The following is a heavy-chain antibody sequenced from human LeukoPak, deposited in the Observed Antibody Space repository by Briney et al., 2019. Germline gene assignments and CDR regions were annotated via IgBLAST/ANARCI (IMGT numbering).Heavy chain of an antibody. D-gene: IGHD5-12*01. CDR1: GYTFTSFD. J-gene: IGHJ3*01. CDR2: MNPDSGDT. V-gene: IGHV1-8*01. CDR3: ASRTSSGYDYDVFDL. Sequence: ASVKVSCKASGYTFTSFDINWVRQTAGQGLEWMGWMNPDSGDTGYAPKFQGRVIMTRNTSIRIAYMELSSLTSGDTAVYYCASRTSSGYDYDVFDLWGQGTVVTVSS.